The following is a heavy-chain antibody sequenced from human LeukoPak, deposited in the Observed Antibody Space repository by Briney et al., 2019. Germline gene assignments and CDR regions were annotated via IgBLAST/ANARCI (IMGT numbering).Heavy chain of an antibody. CDR1: GFTFSSYS. V-gene: IGHV3-48*04. Sequence: GGSLRLSCAASGFTFSSYSMNWVRQAPGKGLEWVAYISSSSSTIYYADSVKGRFTISRDNAKNSLYLQMNSLRAEDTAVYYCARDAYDSSGSTAAFDIWGQETMVTVSS. J-gene: IGHJ3*02. CDR2: ISSSSSTI. CDR3: ARDAYDSSGSTAAFDI. D-gene: IGHD3-22*01.